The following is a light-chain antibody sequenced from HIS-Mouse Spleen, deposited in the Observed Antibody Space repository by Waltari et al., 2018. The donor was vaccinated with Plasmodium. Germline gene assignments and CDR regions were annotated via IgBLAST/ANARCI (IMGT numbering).Light chain of an antibody. CDR3: QQYNNWSFT. J-gene: IGKJ3*01. V-gene: IGKV3-15*01. CDR1: QSVSST. Sequence: EIVMTQSPATLSVSPGERATLSCRASQSVSSTVDWYQQKPGQAPRLLIYGASPRATGIPARFSGSGSGTEFTLTISSLQSEDFAVYYCQQYNNWSFTFGPGTKVDIK. CDR2: GAS.